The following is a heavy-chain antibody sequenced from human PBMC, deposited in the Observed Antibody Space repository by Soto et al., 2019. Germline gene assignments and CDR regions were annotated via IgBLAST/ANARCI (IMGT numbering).Heavy chain of an antibody. V-gene: IGHV3-15*07. CDR3: TSSYGGYGQGWTFFDY. CDR2: IKSKTDGGTT. CDR1: GFTFTNAW. J-gene: IGHJ4*02. Sequence: PGGSLRLSCAASGFTFTNAWMNWVRQAPGKGLEWVGRIKSKTDGGTTDYAALMKGRFTISRDDSKNTLFLQMNSLKTEDTAVYYCTSSYGGYGQGWTFFDYWGQGTLVTVSS. D-gene: IGHD4-17*01.